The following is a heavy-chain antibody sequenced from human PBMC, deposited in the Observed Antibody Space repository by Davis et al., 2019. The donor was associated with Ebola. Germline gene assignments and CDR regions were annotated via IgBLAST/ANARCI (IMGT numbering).Heavy chain of an antibody. CDR2: ISSSGDTT. V-gene: IGHV3-23*01. CDR1: GFTFHEYA. D-gene: IGHD6-19*01. J-gene: IGHJ4*02. CDR3: AREGVSSGRAGSFDY. Sequence: GESLKISCAASGFTFHEYAMAWVRQAPGKGLEWVSTISSSGDTTYHANSMRGRFTISRDVSKNTVSLQMNSLRADDTAVYYCAREGVSSGRAGSFDYWGQGVLVTVSS.